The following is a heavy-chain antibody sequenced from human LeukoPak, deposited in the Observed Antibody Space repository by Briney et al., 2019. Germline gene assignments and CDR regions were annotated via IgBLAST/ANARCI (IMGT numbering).Heavy chain of an antibody. CDR1: GYGFSIYW. Sequence: GESLKISCKGSGYGFSIYWIAWVRQMPGKGLEWMGIMYPGDSDTTYSPSFEGQVTISADKSISTAYLQWSSLKASDTAMYYCARPYTIFKGGHYYNMDVWGQGTTVTVSS. V-gene: IGHV5-51*01. CDR3: ARPYTIFKGGHYYNMDV. D-gene: IGHD3-9*01. J-gene: IGHJ6*02. CDR2: MYPGDSDT.